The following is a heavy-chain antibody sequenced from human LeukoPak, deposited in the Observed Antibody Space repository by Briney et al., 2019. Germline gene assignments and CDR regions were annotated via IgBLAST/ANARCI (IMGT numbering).Heavy chain of an antibody. Sequence: PGGSLRLSCAVSGFTFTNYAMNWVRQAPGKGLEWVSAISSSGGSSGGSTHYADSVKGRFTISRDNFKNTLYLQMNSLRAEDTAVYYCAKGRDHSDYWGRGTLVTVSS. V-gene: IGHV3-23*01. CDR1: GFTFTNYA. J-gene: IGHJ4*02. CDR2: ISSSGGSSGGST. CDR3: AKGRDHSDY.